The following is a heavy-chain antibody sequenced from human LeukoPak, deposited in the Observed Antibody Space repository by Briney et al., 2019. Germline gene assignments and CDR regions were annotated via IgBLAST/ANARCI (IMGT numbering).Heavy chain of an antibody. D-gene: IGHD6-13*01. CDR2: IKQDGSEK. Sequence: GGSLRLSCAASGFTFSSYWMSWVLQAPGKGLEWVANIKQDGSEKYYVDSVKGRFTISRDNAKNSLYLQMNSLRAEDTAVYYCARGGSSWYLINNWFDPXXXGTXVTVXS. CDR3: ARGGSSWYLINNWFDP. CDR1: GFTFSSYW. J-gene: IGHJ5*02. V-gene: IGHV3-7*01.